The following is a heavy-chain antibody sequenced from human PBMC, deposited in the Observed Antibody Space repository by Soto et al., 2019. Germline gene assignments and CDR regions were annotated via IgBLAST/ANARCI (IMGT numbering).Heavy chain of an antibody. Sequence: GGSLRLSCAASGFTFSSYAMSWVRQAPGKGLEWVSAISGSGGSTYYADSVKGRFTISRDNSKNTLYLQMNSLRAEDTAVYYCAIEVIPYSSGWYAANFDFWGQGTMVTVSS. CDR2: ISGSGGST. CDR1: GFTFSSYA. V-gene: IGHV3-23*01. J-gene: IGHJ4*02. D-gene: IGHD6-19*01. CDR3: AIEVIPYSSGWYAANFDF.